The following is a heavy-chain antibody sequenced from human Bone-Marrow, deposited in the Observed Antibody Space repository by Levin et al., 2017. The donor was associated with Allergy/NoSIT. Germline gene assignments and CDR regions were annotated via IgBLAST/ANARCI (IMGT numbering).Heavy chain of an antibody. CDR3: ARQSLYYDILTGYYPGAFDI. CDR1: GGSISSSSYY. D-gene: IGHD3-9*01. Sequence: SETLSLTCTVSGGSISSSSYYWGWIRQPPGKGLEWIGSIYYSGSTYYNPSLKSRVTISVDTSKNQFSLKLSSVTAADTAVYYCARQSLYYDILTGYYPGAFDIWGQGTMVTVSS. J-gene: IGHJ3*02. CDR2: IYYSGST. V-gene: IGHV4-39*01.